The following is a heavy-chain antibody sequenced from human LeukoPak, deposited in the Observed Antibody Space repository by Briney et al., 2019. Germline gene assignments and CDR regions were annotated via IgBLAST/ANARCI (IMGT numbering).Heavy chain of an antibody. Sequence: GGSLRLSCAASGFTVSSSYMNWVREAPGKGLVWGSSISGSRGTTYYADSVKGRFTISRDNSKNTLYLQVNSLRDEDTAVYYCAKDIESGTIGWFDPWGQGTLVTVSS. D-gene: IGHD1-7*01. CDR3: AKDIESGTIGWFDP. CDR1: GFTVSSSY. J-gene: IGHJ5*02. CDR2: ISGSRGTT. V-gene: IGHV3-23*01.